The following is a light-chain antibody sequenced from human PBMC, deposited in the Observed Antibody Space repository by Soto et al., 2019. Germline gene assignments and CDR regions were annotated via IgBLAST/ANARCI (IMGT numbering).Light chain of an antibody. Sequence: QSVLTQPPSVSVAPGQRVTVSCTGSSSNIGGAYDVHWYQQLPGIAPKLLIYANNYRPSGVPGRFSGSKSGTSASLAITGLQAEDEADYYCQSYDSSLNGYVFGTGTKVTVL. J-gene: IGLJ1*01. CDR3: QSYDSSLNGYV. V-gene: IGLV1-40*01. CDR2: ANN. CDR1: SSNIGGAYD.